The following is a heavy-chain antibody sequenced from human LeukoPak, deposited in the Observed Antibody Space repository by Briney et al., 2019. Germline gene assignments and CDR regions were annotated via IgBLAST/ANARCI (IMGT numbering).Heavy chain of an antibody. Sequence: GGSLRLSCAASGFTFSSYWMPWVRQAPGKGLVWVSRINSDGSSTSYADSVKGRFTISRDNAKNTLYLQMNSLRAGDTAVYYCARAVVGSGSLYWGQGTLVTVSS. CDR2: INSDGSST. D-gene: IGHD3-10*01. V-gene: IGHV3-74*01. CDR1: GFTFSSYW. J-gene: IGHJ4*02. CDR3: ARAVVGSGSLY.